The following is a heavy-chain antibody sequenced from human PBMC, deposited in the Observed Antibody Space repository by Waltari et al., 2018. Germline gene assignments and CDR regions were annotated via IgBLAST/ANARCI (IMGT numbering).Heavy chain of an antibody. D-gene: IGHD2-2*01. V-gene: IGHV4-39*07. CDR2: IYYSGST. Sequence: QLQLQESGPGLVKPSETLSLTCTVSGGSISSSSYYWGWIRQPPGKGLEWIGNIYYSGSTYYNPSLKSRVTISVDTSKNQFSLKLSSVTAADTAVYYCARIVVSAYYYYYMDVWGKGTTVTISS. J-gene: IGHJ6*03. CDR3: ARIVVSAYYYYYMDV. CDR1: GGSISSSSYY.